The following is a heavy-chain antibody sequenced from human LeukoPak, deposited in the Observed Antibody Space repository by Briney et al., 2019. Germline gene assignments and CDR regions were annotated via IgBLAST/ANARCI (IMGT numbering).Heavy chain of an antibody. CDR1: GFTVSSNY. V-gene: IGHV3-66*02. J-gene: IGHJ4*02. D-gene: IGHD1-1*01. CDR2: IYRGGTT. CDR3: AKGGSNNWSFDN. Sequence: PGGSLRLSCVASGFTVSSNYMSWVRQAPGKGPEWLSVIYRGGTTYYAGSVKGRFTISRDLSKNTLFLQMNSLRPEDTAVYYCAKGGSNNWSFDNWGQGTLVTVSS.